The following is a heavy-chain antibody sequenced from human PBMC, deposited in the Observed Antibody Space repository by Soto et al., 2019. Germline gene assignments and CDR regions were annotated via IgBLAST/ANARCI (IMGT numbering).Heavy chain of an antibody. Sequence: GSQRLSSTAAGVTGSSTYMHWIRKAPGKGLERVSVIYSGGSTYYADSVKGRFTISRDNSKNTLYLQMNSLRAEDTAVYYCARDSRFYCSGGSCYSSYYYYGMDVWGQGTTVTVSS. D-gene: IGHD2-15*01. V-gene: IGHV3-53*01. J-gene: IGHJ6*02. CDR3: ARDSRFYCSGGSCYSSYYYYGMDV. CDR2: IYSGGST. CDR1: GVTGSSTY.